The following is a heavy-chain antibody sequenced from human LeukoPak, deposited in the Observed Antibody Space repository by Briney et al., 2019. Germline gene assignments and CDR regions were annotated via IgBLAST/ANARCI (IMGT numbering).Heavy chain of an antibody. Sequence: GGSLRLSCAASGFTFSDYYMNWIRQAPGKGLEWVSYISTSSSYTNYADSVKGRFTISRDNAKNSLYLQMNSLRAEDTAVNYCARISISGWYIDYWGQGTLVTVSS. CDR3: ARISISGWYIDY. D-gene: IGHD6-19*01. CDR2: ISTSSSYT. CDR1: GFTFSDYY. J-gene: IGHJ4*02. V-gene: IGHV3-11*06.